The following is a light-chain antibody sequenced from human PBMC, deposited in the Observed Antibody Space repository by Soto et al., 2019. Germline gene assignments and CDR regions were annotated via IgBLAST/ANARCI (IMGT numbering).Light chain of an antibody. J-gene: IGKJ4*01. CDR2: GAS. CDR1: QSVDSIY. Sequence: EIVLTQSPGTLSLAPGDRATLSCRASQSVDSIYLAWYQQKPGQAPRLLIFGASRRATGIPDRFSGSGSGTDFTLTISRLEPEDFAVYYCQQYDSWPLTFGGGTKVEIK. CDR3: QQYDSWPLT. V-gene: IGKV3-20*01.